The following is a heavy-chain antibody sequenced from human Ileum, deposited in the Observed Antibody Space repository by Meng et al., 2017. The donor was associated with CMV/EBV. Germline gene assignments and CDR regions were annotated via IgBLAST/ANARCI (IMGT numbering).Heavy chain of an antibody. V-gene: IGHV3-30*02. CDR2: IRHDGSNK. D-gene: IGHD3-9*01. J-gene: IGHJ3*02. CDR1: GFNFNAYG. CDR3: APTAFSHIMTGAFDI. Sequence: GESLKISSVASGFNFNAYGMHWVRQAPGKGLEWVAFIRHDGSNKWYIDSVKGRFTISRDNSKNTLHLQMNSLRPEDTAVYYCAPTAFSHIMTGAFDIWGQGTMVTVSS.